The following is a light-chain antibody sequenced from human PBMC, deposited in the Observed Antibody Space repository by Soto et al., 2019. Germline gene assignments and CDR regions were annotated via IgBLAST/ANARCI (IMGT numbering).Light chain of an antibody. Sequence: EIVLTQSPGTLSLSPGERATLSCRASERLSSVYLAWYQQRPGQPPRLLIYGASNRAIGIPDRFSGSGSGTDFTLIINRLEPEDVAIYYCQQYGGSPRITCGQGTRREIK. V-gene: IGKV3-20*01. CDR1: ERLSSVY. J-gene: IGKJ5*01. CDR2: GAS. CDR3: QQYGGSPRIT.